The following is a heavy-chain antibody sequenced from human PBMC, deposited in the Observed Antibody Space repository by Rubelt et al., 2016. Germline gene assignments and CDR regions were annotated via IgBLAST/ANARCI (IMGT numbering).Heavy chain of an antibody. V-gene: IGHV3-53*01. D-gene: IGHD3-22*01. CDR3: ARDHDSSGHDY. CDR2: IYSGGST. Sequence: GVTVSSNYMSWVRQAPGKGLEWVSVIYSGGSTYYADSVKGRFTISRDNAKNSLYLQMNSLRAEDTAVYYCARDHDSSGHDYWGQGTLVTVSS. CDR1: GVTVSSNY. J-gene: IGHJ4*02.